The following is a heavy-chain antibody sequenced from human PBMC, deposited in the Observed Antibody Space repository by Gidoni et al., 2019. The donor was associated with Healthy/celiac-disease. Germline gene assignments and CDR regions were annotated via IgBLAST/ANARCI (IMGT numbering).Heavy chain of an antibody. D-gene: IGHD2-15*01. J-gene: IGHJ4*02. CDR1: GGSFSGYY. CDR2: INHSGST. CDR3: ARRGWELLDY. V-gene: IGHV4-34*01. Sequence: QVQLQQWGAGLLKPSETLSLTCAVHGGSFSGYYWSWIRKPPGKGLEWIGEINHSGSTNYNPSLKSRVTISVDTSKIQFSLKLSSVTAADTAVYYCARRGWELLDYWGQGTLVTVSS.